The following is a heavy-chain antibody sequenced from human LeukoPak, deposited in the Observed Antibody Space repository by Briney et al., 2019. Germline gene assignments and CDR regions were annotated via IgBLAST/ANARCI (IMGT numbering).Heavy chain of an antibody. J-gene: IGHJ4*02. V-gene: IGHV3-30*04. CDR2: ISYDGSNK. CDR3: TLWFGEGIDY. Sequence: GGSLRLSCAACELTFSNYVMHWVRQAPGKGLEWVAVISYDGSNKYYADSVKGRFTISRDNSKNTLYLQMNSLRAEDTAVYYCTLWFGEGIDYWGQGTPVTVSS. CDR1: ELTFSNYV. D-gene: IGHD3-10*01.